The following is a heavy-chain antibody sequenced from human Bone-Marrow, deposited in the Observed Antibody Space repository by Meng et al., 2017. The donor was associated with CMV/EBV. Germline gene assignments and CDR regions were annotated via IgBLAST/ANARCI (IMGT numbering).Heavy chain of an antibody. J-gene: IGHJ5*02. CDR2: INPSGGST. V-gene: IGHV1-46*01. CDR3: ARGFQSSSSTGWFDP. Sequence: SGYTFTSYYRHWVRQAPGQGLEWRGIINPSGGSTSYAQKFQGRVTMTRDTSTSTVYMELSSLRSEDTAVYYCARGFQSSSSTGWFDPWGQGTLVTVSS. D-gene: IGHD6-6*01. CDR1: GYTFTSYY.